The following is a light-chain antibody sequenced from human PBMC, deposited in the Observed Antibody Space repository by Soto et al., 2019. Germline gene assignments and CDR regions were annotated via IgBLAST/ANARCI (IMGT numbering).Light chain of an antibody. V-gene: IGKV3D-11*02. CDR2: GAS. CDR1: QSVSSN. CDR3: QQRSHWYP. Sequence: VMTQSPATLSLSPGERATLSCRSSQSVSSNVAWSQQKPGQAPRLLIYGASTRAAGIPARFSGSGSGTDFTLTISSLAPDDFAVYYCQQRSHWYPLGQGTRLEI. J-gene: IGKJ5*01.